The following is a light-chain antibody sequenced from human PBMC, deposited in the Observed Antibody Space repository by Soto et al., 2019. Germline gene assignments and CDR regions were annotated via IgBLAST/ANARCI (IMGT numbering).Light chain of an antibody. CDR1: SSDVGGYNY. V-gene: IGLV2-11*01. CDR2: DVT. CDR3: SSYTTSNTYV. J-gene: IGLJ1*01. Sequence: QSVLTQPRSVSGSPGQSVTISCTGTSSDVGGYNYVSGYQQHPGKAPKLMIYDVTKRPSGVPDRFSGSKSGNTASLTISGLQAEDEADYYCSSYTTSNTYVFGPGTKVTVL.